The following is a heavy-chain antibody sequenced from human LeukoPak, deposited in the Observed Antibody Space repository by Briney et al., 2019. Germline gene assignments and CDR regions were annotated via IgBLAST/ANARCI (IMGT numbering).Heavy chain of an antibody. CDR2: ISAYNGNT. CDR3: ARELKRYCSGGSCYSNWFDP. D-gene: IGHD2-15*01. CDR1: GYTFTSYG. Sequence: VASVKVSCKASGYTFTSYGISWVRQAPGQGLEWMGWISAYNGNTNYAQKLQGRVIMTTDTSTSTAYMELRSLRSDDTAVYYCARELKRYCSGGSCYSNWFDPWGQGTLVTVSS. J-gene: IGHJ5*02. V-gene: IGHV1-18*01.